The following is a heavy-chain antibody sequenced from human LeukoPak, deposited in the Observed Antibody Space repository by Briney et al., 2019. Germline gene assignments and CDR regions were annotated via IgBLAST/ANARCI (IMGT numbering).Heavy chain of an antibody. D-gene: IGHD6-13*01. CDR1: GGSISSYY. CDR2: IYYSGST. Sequence: SETLSLTCTVSGGSISSYYWSWIRQPPGKGLEWIGYIYYSGSTNYNPSLKSRVTISVDTSKNQFSLKLSSVTAADTAVYYCAREVGIAAAGGGGGEFDYWGQGTLVTVSS. CDR3: AREVGIAAAGGGGGEFDY. V-gene: IGHV4-59*01. J-gene: IGHJ4*02.